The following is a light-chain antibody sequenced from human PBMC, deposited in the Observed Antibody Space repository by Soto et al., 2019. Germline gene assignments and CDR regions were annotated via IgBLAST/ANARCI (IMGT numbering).Light chain of an antibody. Sequence: QSALTQPPSASGTPGQRVTISCSGSSSNIGSNSVSWYQQLPGTAPKLLIYSSNLRPSGVPDRFSGSKSGTSASLAISGLQSEDEADYSCAAWDDSLNGVLFGGGTKVTVL. V-gene: IGLV1-44*01. CDR3: AAWDDSLNGVL. CDR2: SSN. CDR1: SSNIGSNS. J-gene: IGLJ2*01.